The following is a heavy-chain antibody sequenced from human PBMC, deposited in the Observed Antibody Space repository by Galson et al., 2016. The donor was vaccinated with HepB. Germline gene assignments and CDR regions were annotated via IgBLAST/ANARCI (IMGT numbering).Heavy chain of an antibody. J-gene: IGHJ6*03. CDR3: AAIGYCSSTSCLGGYYYYMDV. Sequence: QSGAEVKKPGESLKISCKGSGYSFTSYWIGWVRQMPGKGLEWMGITYPGGSDTRYSPSFQGHVTISADKSISTAYLQWSSLKASDTAMYYCAAIGYCSSTSCLGGYYYYMDVWGKGTTVTVSS. D-gene: IGHD2-2*01. CDR1: GYSFTSYW. V-gene: IGHV5-51*01. CDR2: TYPGGSDT.